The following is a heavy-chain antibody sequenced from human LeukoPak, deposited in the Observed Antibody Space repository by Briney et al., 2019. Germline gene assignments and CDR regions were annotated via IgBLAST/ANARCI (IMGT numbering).Heavy chain of an antibody. CDR2: ISATGATT. V-gene: IGHV3-23*01. Sequence: GGSLRLSCAASGFIFNDYPMSWVRQAPGKGLEWVSGISATGATTWYADSVKGRLTISRDNSKNTLSLQMNSLRAEDTAVYYCATLVRYFDWSTFNFDYWGQGTLVTVSS. J-gene: IGHJ4*02. CDR1: GFIFNDYP. CDR3: ATLVRYFDWSTFNFDY. D-gene: IGHD3-9*01.